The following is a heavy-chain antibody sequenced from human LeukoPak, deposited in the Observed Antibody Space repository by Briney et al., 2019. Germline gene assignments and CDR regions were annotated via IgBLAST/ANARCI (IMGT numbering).Heavy chain of an antibody. J-gene: IGHJ4*02. V-gene: IGHV3-23*01. Sequence: GGSLRLSCAASGFTFSSYAMSWVRQAPGKGLEWVSAISGSGGSTYYADPVKGRFTISRDNSKNTLYLQMNSLRAEDTAVYYCAIHSGPPWGGALLDTSFDYWGQGTLVTVSS. CDR2: ISGSGGST. CDR1: GFTFSSYA. D-gene: IGHD3-10*01. CDR3: AIHSGPPWGGALLDTSFDY.